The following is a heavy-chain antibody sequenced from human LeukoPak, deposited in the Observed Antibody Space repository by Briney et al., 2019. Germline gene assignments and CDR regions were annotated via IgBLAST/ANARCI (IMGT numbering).Heavy chain of an antibody. J-gene: IGHJ3*02. CDR3: ARDSI. CDR2: VYYSGIN. V-gene: IGHV4-39*07. CDR1: GGSINNTIFY. Sequence: SETLSLTCTVSGGSINNTIFYWGWIRQPPGKGLEWIGTVYYSGINYSSPSLKSRVTISVDTSKNQFSLKLSSVTAADTAVYYCARDSIWGQGTMVTVSS.